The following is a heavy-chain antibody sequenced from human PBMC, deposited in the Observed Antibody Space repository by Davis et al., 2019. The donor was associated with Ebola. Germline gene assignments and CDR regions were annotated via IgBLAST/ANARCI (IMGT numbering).Heavy chain of an antibody. Sequence: SVKVSCKASGGTFSSYAISWVRQAPGQGLEWMGRIIPILGIANYAQKLQGRVTMTTDTSTSTAYMELRSLRSDDTAVYYCARGTSSGWLGNWFDPWGQGTLVTVSS. CDR3: ARGTSSGWLGNWFDP. J-gene: IGHJ5*02. CDR2: IIPILGIA. CDR1: GGTFSSYA. D-gene: IGHD6-19*01. V-gene: IGHV1-69*04.